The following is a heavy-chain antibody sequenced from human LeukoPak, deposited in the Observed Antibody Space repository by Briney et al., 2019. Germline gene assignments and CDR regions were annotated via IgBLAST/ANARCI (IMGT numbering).Heavy chain of an antibody. CDR3: TSAGGYDFWIDY. Sequence: PGGSLRLSWSTVGFNLAKYGMRWVRQARGGGGEWVGLLRSTVHGGPAHYAASVEGRFIISRDDSNSIASLQMNSLKTEDTAVYYCTSAGGYDFWIDYSGQGTLVTVSS. D-gene: IGHD3-3*01. CDR2: LRSTVHGGPA. V-gene: IGHV3-49*04. J-gene: IGHJ4*02. CDR1: GFNLAKYG.